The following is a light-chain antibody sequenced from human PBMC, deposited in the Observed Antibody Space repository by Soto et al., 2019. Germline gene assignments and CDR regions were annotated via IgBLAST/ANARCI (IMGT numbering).Light chain of an antibody. CDR3: QQSYSTPIT. J-gene: IGKJ5*01. CDR1: QSISRY. Sequence: DIQMTQSPSSLSASVGDRVTITCRASQSISRYLNWFQQKPGKAPKLLIYTASSLESEVPSRFTGSGSGTDFTLTISSLQPEDFATYYCQQSYSTPITFGQGTRLEIK. CDR2: TAS. V-gene: IGKV1-39*01.